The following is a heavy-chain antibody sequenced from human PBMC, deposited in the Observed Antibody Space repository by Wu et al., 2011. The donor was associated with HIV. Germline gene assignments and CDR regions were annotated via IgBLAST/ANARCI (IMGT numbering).Heavy chain of an antibody. V-gene: IGHV1-46*01. D-gene: IGHD3-10*01. CDR3: ARDWLVGSHYYYYYMDV. CDR2: INPSGGST. J-gene: IGHJ6*03. CDR1: GYTFTSYY. Sequence: QVQLVQSGAEVKKPGASVKVSCKASGYTFTSYYMHWVRQAPGQGLEWMGIINPSGGSTSYAQKFQGRVTMTRDTSTSTVYMELSSLRSEDTAVYYCARDWLVGSHYYYYYMDVWGKGTTVTVSS.